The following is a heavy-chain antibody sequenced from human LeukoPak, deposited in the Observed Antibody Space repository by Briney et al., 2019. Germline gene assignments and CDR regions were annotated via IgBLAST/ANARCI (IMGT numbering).Heavy chain of an antibody. D-gene: IGHD1-14*01. CDR1: GFTFSDYY. CDR3: ARWSNRGLTLQTNLYYYYGMDV. V-gene: IGHV3-11*03. Sequence: GGSLRLSCAASGFTFSDYYMSWIRQAPGKGLEWVSYISSSSIYTNYADSVKGRFTISRDNAKNSLYLQMNSLRAEDTAVYYCARWSNRGLTLQTNLYYYYGMDVWGQGTTVTVSS. J-gene: IGHJ6*02. CDR2: ISSSSIYT.